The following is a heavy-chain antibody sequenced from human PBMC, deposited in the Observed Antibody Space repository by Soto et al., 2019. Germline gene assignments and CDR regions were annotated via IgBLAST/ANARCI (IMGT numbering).Heavy chain of an antibody. V-gene: IGHV3-15*01. J-gene: IGHJ4*02. CDR2: IKSKTGGGTT. CDR1: GFTFSNAW. CDR3: TTDTDRFDY. Sequence: EVQLVESGGGLVKPGGSLRLSCAASGFTFSNAWMSWVLQAPGKGLEWVVRIKSKTGGGTTDYAAPVKGRFTISRDDSKNPLYLQRISLKTEDTAVYYCTTDTDRFDYWGQGTLVNVSS.